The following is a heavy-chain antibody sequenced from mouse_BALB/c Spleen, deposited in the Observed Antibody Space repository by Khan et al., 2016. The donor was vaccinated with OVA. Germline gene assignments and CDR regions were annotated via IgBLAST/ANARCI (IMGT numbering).Heavy chain of an antibody. CDR2: TDPANGNT. V-gene: IGHV14-3*02. CDR1: GYNIKDIY. Sequence: VQLQQSGAELVKPAASLKLSCTASGYNIKDIYIHWVKQRPEKGLERIRRTDPANGNTKYDPTFQGKATITADKSSNTAYLQLSSLTSEDTAFYYCRISTINAWGQGTTLTVSS. CDR3: RISTINA. J-gene: IGHJ2*01.